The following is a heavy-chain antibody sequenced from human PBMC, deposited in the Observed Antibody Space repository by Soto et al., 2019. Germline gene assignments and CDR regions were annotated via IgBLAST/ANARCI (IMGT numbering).Heavy chain of an antibody. CDR3: ARGRYGDY. Sequence: QVHLVQSGAEVKKPGASVKISCKGSGSTFTSYGITWVRQAPGQGLEWMGWISAHNGNTDYAQKLQGRVTVTRDTSTSTAYMELRSLRSDDTAVYYCARGRYGDYWGQGALVTVSS. V-gene: IGHV1-18*01. CDR1: GSTFTSYG. CDR2: ISAHNGNT. D-gene: IGHD1-1*01. J-gene: IGHJ4*02.